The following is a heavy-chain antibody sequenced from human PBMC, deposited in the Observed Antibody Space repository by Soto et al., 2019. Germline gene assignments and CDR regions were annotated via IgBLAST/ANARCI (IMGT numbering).Heavy chain of an antibody. J-gene: IGHJ4*02. CDR3: AKPLGSGSRVFDY. Sequence: GGSLRLSCAASGFTFSSYGMHWVRQAPGKGLEWVAVISYDGSNKYYADSVKGRFTISRDNSKNTLYLQMNSLRAEDTAVYYCAKPLGSGSRVFDYWGQGTLVTSPQ. D-gene: IGHD3-10*01. CDR2: ISYDGSNK. CDR1: GFTFSSYG. V-gene: IGHV3-30*18.